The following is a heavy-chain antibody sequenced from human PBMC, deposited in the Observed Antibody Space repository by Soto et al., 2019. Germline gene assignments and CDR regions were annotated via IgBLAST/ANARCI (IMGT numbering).Heavy chain of an antibody. CDR3: ETRRKYSIFVRDHSFDP. D-gene: IGHD3-3*01. Sequence: PPDPLSLTCTFSGGSISSYYWSWIRQPPGKGMEWIGYIYYSGSTNYNPSLKSRVTISVDKSKNQFSLKLSSMTAADTAVYYCETRRKYSIFVRDHSFDPCVNGTQVTVTT. J-gene: IGHJ5*02. CDR2: IYYSGST. CDR1: GGSISSYY. V-gene: IGHV4-59*12.